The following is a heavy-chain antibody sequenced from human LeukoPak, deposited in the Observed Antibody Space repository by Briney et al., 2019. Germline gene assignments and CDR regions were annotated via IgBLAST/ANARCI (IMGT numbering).Heavy chain of an antibody. CDR2: ISSNGGST. CDR1: GFTFSNNW. J-gene: IGHJ3*02. CDR3: ARYCSGGSCYAAFDI. Sequence: GGSLKLSCAASGFTFSNNWMTWVRQAPGKGLEYVSAISSNGGSTYYANSVKGRFTISRDNSKNTLYLQMGSLRAEDMAVYYCARYCSGGSCYAAFDIWGQGTMVTVSS. V-gene: IGHV3-64*01. D-gene: IGHD2-15*01.